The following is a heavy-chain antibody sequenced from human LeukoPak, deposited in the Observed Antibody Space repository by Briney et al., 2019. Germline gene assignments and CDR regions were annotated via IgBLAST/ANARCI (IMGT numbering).Heavy chain of an antibody. D-gene: IGHD1-26*01. CDR3: ARGWELDP. CDR2: IKQDGSEK. Sequence: PGGSLRLSCAASGFPFSRYWLSWVRQAPGKGLEWVANIKQDGSEKYYVDSVKGRFTISGDNAKNSLYLQMNSLRVEDTAVYYCARGWELDPWGQGTLVTVSS. V-gene: IGHV3-7*05. J-gene: IGHJ5*02. CDR1: GFPFSRYW.